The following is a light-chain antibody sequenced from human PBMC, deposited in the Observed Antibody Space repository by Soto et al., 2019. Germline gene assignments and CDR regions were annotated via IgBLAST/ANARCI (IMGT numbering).Light chain of an antibody. CDR3: VAWDDSLNGYVV. CDR1: SSNIGSNT. Sequence: QSVLTQPPSASGTPGQRVTISCSGSSSNIGSNTVNWYQQLPGTAPKLVIYSNNQRPSGVPDRFSGSKSGTSASLAISGLQSEDEADYCCVAWDDSLNGYVVFGGGTMVTVL. CDR2: SNN. J-gene: IGLJ2*01. V-gene: IGLV1-44*01.